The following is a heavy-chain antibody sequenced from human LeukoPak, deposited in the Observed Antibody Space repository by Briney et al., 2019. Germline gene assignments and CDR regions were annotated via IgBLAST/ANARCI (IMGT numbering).Heavy chain of an antibody. CDR1: GFTFSIYS. J-gene: IGHJ4*02. CDR2: ISSSGSYI. CDR3: ARDHRDAFDY. Sequence: GGSLRLSCAASGFTFSIYSMNWVRQAPGKGLEWVSSISSSGSYIYYADSVKGRFTISRDNAKNSLYLQMNSLRAEDTAVYYCARDHRDAFDYWGQGTLVTVSS. V-gene: IGHV3-21*01. D-gene: IGHD1-14*01.